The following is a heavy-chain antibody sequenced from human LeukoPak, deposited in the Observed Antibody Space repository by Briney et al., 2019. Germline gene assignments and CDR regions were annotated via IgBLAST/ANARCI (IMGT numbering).Heavy chain of an antibody. CDR1: GYTFTSYY. CDR3: ATGHGQQLVLMMGYYYYMDV. J-gene: IGHJ6*03. V-gene: IGHV1-46*01. CDR2: INPSGGST. Sequence: ASVKVSCKASGYTFTSYYMHWVRQAPGQGLEWMGIINPSGGSTSYAQKFQGRVTMTRDTSTSTAYMELSSLRSEDTAVYYCATGHGQQLVLMMGYYYYMDVWGKGTTVTVSS. D-gene: IGHD6-13*01.